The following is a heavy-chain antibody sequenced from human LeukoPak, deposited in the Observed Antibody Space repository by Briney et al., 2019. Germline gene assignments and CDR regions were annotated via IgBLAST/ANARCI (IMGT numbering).Heavy chain of an antibody. CDR2: ISSNGGST. CDR1: GFTFSSYA. J-gene: IGHJ4*02. Sequence: GGSLRLSCSASGFTFSSYAMYWVRQAPGKGLEYVSGISSNGGSTYYADSVKGRFTISRDNSKNTLYLQMSSLRAEDTAVYYYVKITSSSGGDYWGQGTLVTVSS. CDR3: VKITSSSGGDY. D-gene: IGHD6-19*01. V-gene: IGHV3-64D*09.